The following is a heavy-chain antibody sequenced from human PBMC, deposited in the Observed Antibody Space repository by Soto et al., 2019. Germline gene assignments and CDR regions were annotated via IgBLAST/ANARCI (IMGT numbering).Heavy chain of an antibody. V-gene: IGHV4-39*01. D-gene: IGHD3-22*01. J-gene: IGHJ4*02. CDR2: MTYTGSS. CDR1: GDSISSGSYY. CDR3: VRQDYYESSN. Sequence: SQTLSLTGTVSGDSISSGSYYWGLIRQPPGTGLEWIGSMTYTGSSYHNPSLQSRVTISVDASKNQFSLKLTSVTAADTPVYYCVRQDYYESSNWGQGTLVTVSS.